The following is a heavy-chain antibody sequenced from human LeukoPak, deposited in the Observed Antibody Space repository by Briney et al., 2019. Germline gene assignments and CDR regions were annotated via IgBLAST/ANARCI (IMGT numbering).Heavy chain of an antibody. J-gene: IGHJ6*02. CDR2: IKQDGSEK. D-gene: IGHD1-26*01. V-gene: IGHV3-7*01. CDR1: GFTFSSYW. Sequence: AGGSLRLSCAASGFTFSSYWMSWVRQAPGKGLEWVANIKQDGSEKYYVDSVKGRFTISRDNAKNSLYLQMNSLRAKDTAVYYCARVEGSPASQVGNYYYYGMDVWGQGTTVTVSS. CDR3: ARVEGSPASQVGNYYYYGMDV.